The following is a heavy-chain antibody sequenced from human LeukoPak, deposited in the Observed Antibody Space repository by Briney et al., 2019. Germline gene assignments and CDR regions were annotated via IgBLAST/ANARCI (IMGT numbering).Heavy chain of an antibody. J-gene: IGHJ5*02. CDR1: GFTFSTYD. Sequence: GGSLRLSCAASGFTFSTYDMSWVRQAPGKGLEWVSGISGNAGGTYSADSVKGRFTISRDNSKNTLYLQMNSLRAEDTAVYYCAKDKGRIAGGFDPWGQGTLVTVSS. V-gene: IGHV3-23*01. D-gene: IGHD6-13*01. CDR3: AKDKGRIAGGFDP. CDR2: ISGNAGGT.